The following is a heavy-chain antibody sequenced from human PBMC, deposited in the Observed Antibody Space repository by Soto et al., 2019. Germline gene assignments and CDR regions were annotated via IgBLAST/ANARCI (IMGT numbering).Heavy chain of an antibody. CDR1: GGTFYTYT. CDR3: ARNPRYSFPTSNDLDS. Sequence: QVQLVQSGAEVRKPGSSVQVSCKASGGTFYTYTFSWVRQAPGQGLEWIGSITPIYPTTNYAEKFQGRLTVTADGSTSTAYMELSSLTSDDTAVYYCARNPRYSFPTSNDLDSWGQGTLVTVSS. D-gene: IGHD5-18*01. J-gene: IGHJ4*02. CDR2: ITPIYPTT. V-gene: IGHV1-69*15.